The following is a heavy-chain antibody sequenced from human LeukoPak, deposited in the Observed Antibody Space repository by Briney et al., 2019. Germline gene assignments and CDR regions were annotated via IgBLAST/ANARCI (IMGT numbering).Heavy chain of an antibody. CDR3: ARETPYSSSWTDLDY. J-gene: IGHJ4*02. CDR1: GFTFSNYN. D-gene: IGHD6-13*01. Sequence: GGSLRLSCAASGFTFSNYNMHWVRQAPGKGLEWVSYITLSSGTIYYADSVKGRFTISRDNAKKSLYLQMNSLRAEDTAVYYCARETPYSSSWTDLDYWGQGTLVTVSS. V-gene: IGHV3-48*01. CDR2: ITLSSGTI.